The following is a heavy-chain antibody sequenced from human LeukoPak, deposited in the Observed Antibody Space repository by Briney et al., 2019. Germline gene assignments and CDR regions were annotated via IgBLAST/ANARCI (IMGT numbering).Heavy chain of an antibody. V-gene: IGHV6-1*01. CDR1: GDSVSSNSAA. CDR3: ARVTTWNNYYYGMDV. J-gene: IGHJ6*02. CDR2: TYYRSKWYY. D-gene: IGHD1/OR15-1a*01. Sequence: SQTLSLTFAISGDSVSSNSAAWNWIRQSPSRGLEWLGRTYYRSKWYYDYAVSVKSRVTINPDTSKNQFSLHLNSLTPEDTAVYYCARVTTWNNYYYGMDVWGRGTTVTVSS.